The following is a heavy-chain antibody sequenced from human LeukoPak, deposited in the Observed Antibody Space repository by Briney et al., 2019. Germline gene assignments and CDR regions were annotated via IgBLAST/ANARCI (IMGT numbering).Heavy chain of an antibody. CDR2: VNGDGGST. V-gene: IGHV3-43*02. CDR1: GFSFDDYA. J-gene: IGHJ4*02. Sequence: GGSLRLSCAASGFSFDDYAMHWVRQAPEEGLEWDGLVNGDGGSTDYTDSVKGRFTISRDNSKNSLYLQMNSLRTEDTAVYYCAKDFGYSYGTFDYWGQGALVTVSS. CDR3: AKDFGYSYGTFDY. D-gene: IGHD5-18*01.